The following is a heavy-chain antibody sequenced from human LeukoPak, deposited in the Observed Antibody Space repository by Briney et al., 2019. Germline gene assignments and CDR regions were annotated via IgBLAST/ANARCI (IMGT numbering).Heavy chain of an antibody. CDR3: AVTVTTLDYYYMDV. V-gene: IGHV4-59*10. CDR2: IYTSGST. J-gene: IGHJ6*03. D-gene: IGHD4-17*01. Sequence: PSETLSLTCAVYGGSFSGYYWNWIRQPAGKGLEWIGRIYTSGSTNYNPSLKSRVTMSVDTSKNQFSLKLSSVTAADTAVYYCAVTVTTLDYYYMDVWGKGTTVTISS. CDR1: GGSFSGYY.